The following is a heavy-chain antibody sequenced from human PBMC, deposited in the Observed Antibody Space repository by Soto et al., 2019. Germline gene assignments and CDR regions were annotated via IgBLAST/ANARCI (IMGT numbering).Heavy chain of an antibody. Sequence: SDTLSLISTVSGGSISGYYWSWIRQPAGKGLEWIWRMYNSERTNYNPSIKSLVTMSMDTSKNQFSLKLTSVTAADTAVYLCAREPIVNCYFDXWGQGTLFTVSX. CDR3: AREPIVNCYFDX. J-gene: IGHJ4*02. V-gene: IGHV4-4*07. CDR1: GGSISGYY. CDR2: MYNSERT. D-gene: IGHD1-1*01.